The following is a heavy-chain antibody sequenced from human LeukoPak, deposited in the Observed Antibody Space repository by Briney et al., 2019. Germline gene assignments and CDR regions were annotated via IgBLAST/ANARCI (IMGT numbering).Heavy chain of an antibody. CDR2: IYSGGST. J-gene: IGHJ6*02. D-gene: IGHD3-3*01. V-gene: IGHV3-66*01. CDR3: ARGPPYDFWSGYDYYYGMDV. CDR1: GFTVSSNY. Sequence: GGSLRLSCAASGFTVSSNYMSWVRQTPGKGLEWVSVIYSGGSTYYADSVKGRFTISRDNSKNTLSLQMNSLRAEDTAVYYCARGPPYDFWSGYDYYYGMDVWGQGTTVTVSS.